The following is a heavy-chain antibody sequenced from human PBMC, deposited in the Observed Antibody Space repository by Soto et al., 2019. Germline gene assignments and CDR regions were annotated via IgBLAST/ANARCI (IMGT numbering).Heavy chain of an antibody. Sequence: SLRLSCAASGFTWSSYSMNWVRQAPGKGLEWVSYISSSSSTIYYADSVKGRFTISRDNAKNSLYLQMNSLRDEDTAVYYCARDPKRGYTYYFDYWGQGTLVTVSS. CDR2: ISSSSSTI. V-gene: IGHV3-48*02. J-gene: IGHJ4*02. D-gene: IGHD5-18*01. CDR3: ARDPKRGYTYYFDY. CDR1: GFTWSSYS.